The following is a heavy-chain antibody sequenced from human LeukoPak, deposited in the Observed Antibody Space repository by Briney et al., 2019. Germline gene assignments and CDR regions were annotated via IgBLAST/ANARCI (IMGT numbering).Heavy chain of an antibody. J-gene: IGHJ5*02. CDR2: ISSSGSTI. CDR1: GFTFSSYE. Sequence: QPGGSLRLSCAASGFTFSSYEMNWVRQAPGKGLEWVSYISSSGSTIYYADSVKGRFTISRDNAKNSLYLQMNSLRAEDTAVYYCAKSSYSSSSRWLDPWGQGTLVTVSS. CDR3: AKSSYSSSSRWLDP. D-gene: IGHD6-6*01. V-gene: IGHV3-48*03.